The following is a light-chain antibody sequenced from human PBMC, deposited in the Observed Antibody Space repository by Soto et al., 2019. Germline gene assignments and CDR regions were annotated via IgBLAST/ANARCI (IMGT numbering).Light chain of an antibody. CDR2: GNT. Sequence: QSVLTQPPSVSGAPGQRVTISCTGSSSNIGAGYDVHWYQQLPGTAPKLLIHGNTNRPSWVPDRFSGSKSGTSASLAITGLQAEDEADYYCQSDDSSLSGSLFGGGTKLTVL. CDR3: QSDDSSLSGSL. CDR1: SSNIGAGYD. V-gene: IGLV1-40*01. J-gene: IGLJ2*01.